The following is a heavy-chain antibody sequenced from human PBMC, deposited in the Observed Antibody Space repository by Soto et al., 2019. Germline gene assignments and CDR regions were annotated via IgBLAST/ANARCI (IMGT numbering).Heavy chain of an antibody. Sequence: PSETLALTCTVSGDAISSYYWSWIRQPPGKGLEWIGYIDYSGSTNYNPSLKSRVTISVDTAKNQLSLKLTSVTAADTAVCYCSSLNAQNSYWFDPWGQGTLVTVSS. CDR3: SSLNAQNSYWFDP. D-gene: IGHD1-7*01. CDR1: GDAISSYY. CDR2: IDYSGST. V-gene: IGHV4-59*08. J-gene: IGHJ5*02.